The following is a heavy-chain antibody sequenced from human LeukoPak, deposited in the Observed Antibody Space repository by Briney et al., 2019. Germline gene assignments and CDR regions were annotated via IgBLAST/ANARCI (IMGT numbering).Heavy chain of an antibody. CDR2: INPSGCST. V-gene: IGHV1-46*01. Sequence: ASVKVSCKASGYTFTSYYMHWVRQAPGQGLEWMGIINPSGCSTSYAQRFQGRVNMTRHKSTSKVYMELSSLRSEDTAVYYCGRDHSSGYTSDAFDIWGQGTMVTVSS. D-gene: IGHD3-22*01. J-gene: IGHJ3*02. CDR1: GYTFTSYY. CDR3: GRDHSSGYTSDAFDI.